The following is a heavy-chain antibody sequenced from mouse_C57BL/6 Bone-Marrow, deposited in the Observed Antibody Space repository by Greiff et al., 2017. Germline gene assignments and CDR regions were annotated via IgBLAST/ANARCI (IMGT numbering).Heavy chain of an antibody. J-gene: IGHJ3*01. Sequence: VQLQQPGAELVKPGASVKMSCKASGYTFTSSWITWVKQRHGQGLEWNGDIYPGSGSTNYNEKFKSKATLTVDTSSSTAYMQLSSLTSEDSAVYYCARAGPLLRFAYWGQGTLVTVSA. CDR2: IYPGSGST. V-gene: IGHV1-55*01. CDR3: ARAGPLLRFAY. CDR1: GYTFTSSW. D-gene: IGHD1-1*01.